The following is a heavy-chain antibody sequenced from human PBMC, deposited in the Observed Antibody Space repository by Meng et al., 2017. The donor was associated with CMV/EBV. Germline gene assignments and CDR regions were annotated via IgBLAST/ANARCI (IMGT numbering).Heavy chain of an antibody. CDR2: IYYSGST. V-gene: IGHV4-30-4*08. J-gene: IGHJ4*02. CDR3: ARVGRTSCYDY. D-gene: IGHD2-2*01. CDR1: GGSISIGDYY. Sequence: QGQLQEPCPGLVTPSQPLSLTCTVSGGSISIGDYYWSWIRQPPGKGLEWIGYIYYSGSTYYNPALKSRVTISVDTSKNQFSLKLSSVTAADAAVYYCARVGRTSCYDYWGQGTLVTVSS.